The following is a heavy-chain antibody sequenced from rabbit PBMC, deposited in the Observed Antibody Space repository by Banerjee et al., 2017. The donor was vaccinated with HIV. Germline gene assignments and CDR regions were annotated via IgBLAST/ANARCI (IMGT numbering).Heavy chain of an antibody. D-gene: IGHD6-1*01. CDR3: ARGSDCTYGYTDCAFRF. Sequence: QEQLVESGGDLVKPEGSLTLTCTASGFTLSNYWMNWVRQAPGKGLEWIACIYTDSSGTTYYASWAKGRFTISKTSSTTVTLQMTSLTAADTATYFCARGSDCTYGYTDCAFRFRGPGTLVTVS. CDR2: IYTDSSGTT. CDR1: GFTLSNYW. V-gene: IGHV1S45*01. J-gene: IGHJ2*01.